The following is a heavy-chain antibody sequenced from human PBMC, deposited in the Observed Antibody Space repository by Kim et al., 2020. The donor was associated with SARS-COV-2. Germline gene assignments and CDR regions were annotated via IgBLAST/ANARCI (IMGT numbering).Heavy chain of an antibody. J-gene: IGHJ4*02. CDR3: ARGTFPPPYYFDY. V-gene: IGHV1-69*04. CDR2: IIPILGIA. CDR1: GGTFSSYA. Sequence: SVKVSCKASGGTFSSYAISWVRQAPGQGLEWMGRIIPILGIANYAQKFQGRVTITADKSTSTAYMELSSLRSEDTAVYYCARGTFPPPYYFDYWGQGTLVTVSS.